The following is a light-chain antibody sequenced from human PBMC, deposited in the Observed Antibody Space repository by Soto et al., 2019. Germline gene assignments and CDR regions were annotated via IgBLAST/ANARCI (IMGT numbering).Light chain of an antibody. V-gene: IGLV2-14*01. CDR3: SSYTTSSTYV. Sequence: QSALTQPASVSGSPGQSITISCTGTSSDVGGYNYVFWYQQHPGKAPKLMIYDVSNRPSGVSSRFSGSKSGNTASLTISGLQAEDEADYYCSSYTTSSTYVFGTGTKLTVL. CDR2: DVS. CDR1: SSDVGGYNY. J-gene: IGLJ1*01.